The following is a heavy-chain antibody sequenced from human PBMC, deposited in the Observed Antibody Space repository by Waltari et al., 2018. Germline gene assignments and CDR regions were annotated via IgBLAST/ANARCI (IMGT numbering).Heavy chain of an antibody. CDR3: AKEDGVGPTTTSFNY. Sequence: QGQLVESGGGLVQSGGSLGPSCAGAGLPLRDYCFYCVRQAPGKGLEWVAFIRYDGNNKYYADSVKGRFTISRDNSKNTLYLQMDSLRVEDTAVYYCAKEDGVGPTTTSFNYWGQGTLVTVSS. D-gene: IGHD1-26*01. CDR2: IRYDGNNK. CDR1: GLPLRDYC. V-gene: IGHV3-30*02. J-gene: IGHJ4*02.